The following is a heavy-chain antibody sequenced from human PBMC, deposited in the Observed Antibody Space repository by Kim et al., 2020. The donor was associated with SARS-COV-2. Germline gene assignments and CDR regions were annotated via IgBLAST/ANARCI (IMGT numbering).Heavy chain of an antibody. V-gene: IGHV4-31*03. J-gene: IGHJ6*02. Sequence: SETLSLTCTVSGGSINSGGYYWSWIRQHPGKGLEWIGYIYYSGSTYYNPSLKSRVTISVDTSKRQFSLKLSSVTAADTAVYYCARGPYYGMAVWVQGTTVTVSS. CDR2: IYYSGST. CDR3: ARGPYYGMAV. CDR1: GGSINSGGYY.